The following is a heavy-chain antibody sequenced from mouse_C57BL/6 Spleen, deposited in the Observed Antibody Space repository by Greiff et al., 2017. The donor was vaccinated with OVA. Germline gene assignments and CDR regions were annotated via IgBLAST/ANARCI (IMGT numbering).Heavy chain of an antibody. V-gene: IGHV2-2*01. Sequence: QVHVKQSGPGLVQPSQSLSITCTVSGFSLTSYGVHWVRQSPGKGLEWMGVIWRGGSTDYNAAFIYRLSISKDKSKSQVFFKMNSLQADDTAIYYCASYDGYYDYAMDYWGQGTSVTVSS. J-gene: IGHJ4*01. D-gene: IGHD2-3*01. CDR1: GFSLTSYG. CDR3: ASYDGYYDYAMDY. CDR2: IWRGGST.